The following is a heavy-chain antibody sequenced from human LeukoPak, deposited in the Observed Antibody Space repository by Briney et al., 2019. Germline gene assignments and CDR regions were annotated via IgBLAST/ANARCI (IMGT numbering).Heavy chain of an antibody. D-gene: IGHD3-10*01. Sequence: SETLSLTCTVSGGSISSGGYYWSWIRQHPGKGLEWIGYIYYSGSTYYNPSLKSRVTISVDTSKNQFSLKLSSVTAADTAVYYCAREVTAGKWFGEITPDWYFDLWGRGTLVTVSS. CDR3: AREVTAGKWFGEITPDWYFDL. CDR1: GGSISSGGYY. V-gene: IGHV4-31*03. CDR2: IYYSGST. J-gene: IGHJ2*01.